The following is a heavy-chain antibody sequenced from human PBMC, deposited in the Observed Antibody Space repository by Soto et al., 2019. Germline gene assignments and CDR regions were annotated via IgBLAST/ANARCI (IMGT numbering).Heavy chain of an antibody. CDR3: GKRGDQELGGPSFDY. V-gene: IGHV3-23*01. CDR2: FSATSENT. D-gene: IGHD3-10*01. J-gene: IGHJ4*02. Sequence: EVQLLESGGGLVQPGGSLRLSCVGSGFFFSSYTMTWVRQAPGKGLEWVSSFSATSENTYYADSVRGRFTISRDNSKNPLFLQMNRPAAGDPGMDYCGKRGDQELGGPSFDYWGQGILVIVSS. CDR1: GFFFSSYT.